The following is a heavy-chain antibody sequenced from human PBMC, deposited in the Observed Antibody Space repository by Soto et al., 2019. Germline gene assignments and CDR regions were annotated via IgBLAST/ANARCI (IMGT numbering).Heavy chain of an antibody. Sequence: SETLSLTCGVSGGSLSGATYSLNWVRQPPGKGLEWIGYIFPSGTTYYNPSLKSRVTISIDVSKNQFTLSLRSLTAADTAVYYCARSREFDYWSQGTRVSVSS. CDR2: IFPSGTT. CDR3: ARSREFDY. J-gene: IGHJ4*02. CDR1: GGSLSGATYS. V-gene: IGHV4-30-2*01.